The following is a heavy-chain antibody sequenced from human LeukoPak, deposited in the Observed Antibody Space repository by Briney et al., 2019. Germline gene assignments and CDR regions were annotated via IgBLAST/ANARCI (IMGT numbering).Heavy chain of an antibody. V-gene: IGHV3-21*01. J-gene: IGHJ4*02. D-gene: IGHD1-14*01. CDR3: ARGTLNIPGEQGAFDY. Sequence: PGGSLRLSCAASGFTFSSYSMNWVRQAPGKGLEWVSSISTSSSYIYYADSVKGRFTISRDNAKKSVNLQMNSLRAEDTAVYYCARGTLNIPGEQGAFDYWGQGTLVTVSS. CDR2: ISTSSSYI. CDR1: GFTFSSYS.